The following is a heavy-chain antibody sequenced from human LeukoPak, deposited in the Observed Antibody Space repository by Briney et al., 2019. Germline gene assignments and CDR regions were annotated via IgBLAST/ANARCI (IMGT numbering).Heavy chain of an antibody. J-gene: IGHJ5*02. D-gene: IGHD6-19*01. CDR2: ISGSGGST. Sequence: PGGSLRLSCAASGFTFSSYAMSWVRQAPGKGLEWVSAISGSGGSTYYADSVKGRFTISRDNSKNTLYLQMNSLRAEDTAVYYCARVGGCWAHSSGCVPEDNWFDPWGQGTLVTVSS. CDR3: ARVGGCWAHSSGCVPEDNWFDP. CDR1: GFTFSSYA. V-gene: IGHV3-23*01.